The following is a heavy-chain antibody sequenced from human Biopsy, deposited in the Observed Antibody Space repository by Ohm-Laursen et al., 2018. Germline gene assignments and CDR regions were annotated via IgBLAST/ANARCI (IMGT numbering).Heavy chain of an antibody. J-gene: IGHJ6*02. Sequence: LSLTCAASGFTFNVYSIVWVRRAPGKGLEWVSSITSRTSSTYYADSVKGRVTISRDNANNSVSLQMNNLRVDDTAVYYCARWYGDLFYYYNGMDVWGQGTTVTVSS. CDR3: ARWYGDLFYYYNGMDV. CDR1: GFTFNVYS. CDR2: ITSRTSST. V-gene: IGHV3-21*01. D-gene: IGHD3-10*01.